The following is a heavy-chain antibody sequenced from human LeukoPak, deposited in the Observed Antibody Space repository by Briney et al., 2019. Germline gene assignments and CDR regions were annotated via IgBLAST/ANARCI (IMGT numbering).Heavy chain of an antibody. V-gene: IGHV3-30*18. Sequence: GGSLRLSCAASGFIFSSCAMSWVRQAPGKGLGWVAVISYDGSNKYYADSVKGRFTISRDNSKNTLYLQMNSLRAEDTAVYYCAKDPLFYWGQGTLVTVSS. J-gene: IGHJ4*02. CDR2: ISYDGSNK. CDR1: GFIFSSCA. CDR3: AKDPLFY.